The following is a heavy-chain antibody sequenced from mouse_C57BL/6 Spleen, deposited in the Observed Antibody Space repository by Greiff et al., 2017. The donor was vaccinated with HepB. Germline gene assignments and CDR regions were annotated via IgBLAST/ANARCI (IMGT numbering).Heavy chain of an antibody. CDR1: GYTFTSYW. CDR2: IDPSDSYT. CDR3: ARWANWDEGY. V-gene: IGHV1-69*01. D-gene: IGHD4-1*01. J-gene: IGHJ2*01. Sequence: VQLQQSGAELVMPGASVKLSCKASGYTFTSYWMHWVKQRPGQGLEWIGEIDPSDSYTNYNQKFKGKSTLTVDKSSSTAYMQLSSLTSEDSAVYYCARWANWDEGYWGQGTTLTVSS.